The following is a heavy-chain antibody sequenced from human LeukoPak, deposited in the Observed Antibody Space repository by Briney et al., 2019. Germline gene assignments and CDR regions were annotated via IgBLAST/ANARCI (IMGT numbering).Heavy chain of an antibody. CDR1: GYSFSNYW. D-gene: IGHD2-15*01. J-gene: IGHJ4*02. CDR2: IYSSDSDT. CDR3: TRARYCSGGTCYAEY. V-gene: IGHV5-51*01. Sequence: GESLKISCKGSGYSFSNYWIGWVRQMPGRGLEWMGIIYSSDSDTRYSPSFQGQVTISADKSISTAYLQWSSLEASDTAMYYCTRARYCSGGTCYAEYWGQGTLVTASS.